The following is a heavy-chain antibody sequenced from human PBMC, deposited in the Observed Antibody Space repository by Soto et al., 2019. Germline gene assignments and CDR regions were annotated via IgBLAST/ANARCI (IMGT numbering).Heavy chain of an antibody. CDR3: ARVCVRSELYRFHH. D-gene: IGHD2-2*02. CDR2: ISAYNGNT. CDR1: GYTVTSYG. J-gene: IGHJ4*02. V-gene: IGHV1-18*01. Sequence: ASVKVSGRASGYTVTSYGISWVRQAPGQGLEWMGWISAYNGNTNYAQKLQGRVTMTTDTSTSTAYMELRSLRSDDTAVYYCARVCVRSELYRFHHWGQGPLVTVP.